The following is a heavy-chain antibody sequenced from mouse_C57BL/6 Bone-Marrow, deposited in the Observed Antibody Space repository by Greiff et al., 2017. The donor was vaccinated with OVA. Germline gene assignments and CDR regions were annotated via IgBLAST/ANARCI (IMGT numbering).Heavy chain of an antibody. CDR2: ISSGGSYT. Sequence: EVKLMESGGDLVKPGGSLKLSCAASGFTFSSYGMSWVRQTPDKRLEWVATISSGGSYTYYPDSVKGRFTISRENAKKTLYLQMSSLKSEDTAMYYCARRDYGSPFADWGQGTLVTVSA. D-gene: IGHD1-1*01. J-gene: IGHJ3*01. CDR3: ARRDYGSPFAD. CDR1: GFTFSSYG. V-gene: IGHV5-6*02.